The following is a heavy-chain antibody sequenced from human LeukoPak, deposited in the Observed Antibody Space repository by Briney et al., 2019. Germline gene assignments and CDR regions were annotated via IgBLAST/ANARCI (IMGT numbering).Heavy chain of an antibody. CDR1: GFTFSDYY. Sequence: GGSLRLSCAASGFTFSDYYMSWIRQAPGKGLEWVSYISSSSSYTNYADSVKGRFTISRDNSKNTLYLQMNSPRAEDTAVYYCAKGQPLLVYWGQGTLVTVSS. J-gene: IGHJ4*02. CDR2: ISSSSSYT. CDR3: AKGQPLLVY. V-gene: IGHV3-11*05. D-gene: IGHD2-21*02.